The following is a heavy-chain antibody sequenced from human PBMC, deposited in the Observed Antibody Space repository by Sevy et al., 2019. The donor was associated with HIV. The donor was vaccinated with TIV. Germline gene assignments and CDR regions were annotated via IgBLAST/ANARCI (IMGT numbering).Heavy chain of an antibody. Sequence: GGSLRLSCAASGFTFSTYWMTWVRQAPGTGLEWVANIKYDGSEKYYVDSVKGRFTISRDNANNSLYLQMNSLRAEDTAVYYCARDLAHGWEDYGDYYFDFWGQGTLVTVSS. CDR3: ARDLAHGWEDYGDYYFDF. CDR1: GFTFSTYW. CDR2: IKYDGSEK. J-gene: IGHJ4*02. V-gene: IGHV3-7*01. D-gene: IGHD4-17*01.